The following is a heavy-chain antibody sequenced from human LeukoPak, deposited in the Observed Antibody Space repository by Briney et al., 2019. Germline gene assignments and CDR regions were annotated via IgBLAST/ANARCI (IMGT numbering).Heavy chain of an antibody. J-gene: IGHJ4*02. V-gene: IGHV1-18*01. Sequence: ASVKVSCKASGYTFSSYGISWVRQAPGQGLEWMGWISTYNGNTSYAQKLQGRVTMTTDTSTSTAYMELRSLRSDDTAVYYCARGSPGLAVAGLDYWGQGTLVTVSS. CDR3: ARGSPGLAVAGLDY. CDR2: ISTYNGNT. D-gene: IGHD6-19*01. CDR1: GYTFSSYG.